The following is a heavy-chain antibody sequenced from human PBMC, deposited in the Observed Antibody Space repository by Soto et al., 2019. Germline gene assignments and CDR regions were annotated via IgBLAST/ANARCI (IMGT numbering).Heavy chain of an antibody. CDR2: MNPNSGNA. CDR1: GYSFTTYD. D-gene: IGHD6-13*01. V-gene: IGHV1-8*03. Sequence: ASVKVSCKASGYSFTTYDINWVRQATGQGLEWMGWMNPNSGNAGYAQKFQGRVTITADKSTSTAYMELSSLRSEDTAVYYCARGRGGYSSSWYYFDYWGQGTLVTVSS. J-gene: IGHJ4*02. CDR3: ARGRGGYSSSWYYFDY.